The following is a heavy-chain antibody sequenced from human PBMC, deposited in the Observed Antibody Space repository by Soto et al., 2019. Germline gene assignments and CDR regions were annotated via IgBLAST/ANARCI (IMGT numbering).Heavy chain of an antibody. J-gene: IGHJ6*02. CDR2: ISGSRIST. Sequence: GGSLRLSCAASEFTFSSYAMNWVRQAPGKGLEWVSVISGSRISTHYTDSVKGRFTISRDNSKNTVFLQMNSLRDEDTAVYYCVKPPVITASYYYYDMDVWGQGTTVTVSS. V-gene: IGHV3-23*01. CDR3: VKPPVITASYYYYDMDV. CDR1: EFTFSSYA. D-gene: IGHD4-4*01.